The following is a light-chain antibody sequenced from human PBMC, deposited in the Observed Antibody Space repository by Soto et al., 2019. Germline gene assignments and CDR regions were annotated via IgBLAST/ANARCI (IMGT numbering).Light chain of an antibody. V-gene: IGKV3-15*01. Sequence: EIVMTQSPATLSVSPGERVTLSCRASQSVSSNLAWYQQKVGQAPRLLIYGASTRATGIPARFSGSGSGTEFTLTISSLQAEDVAVYYCHQHYSTPWTFGQGTKVDIK. CDR1: QSVSSN. CDR2: GAS. CDR3: HQHYSTPWT. J-gene: IGKJ1*01.